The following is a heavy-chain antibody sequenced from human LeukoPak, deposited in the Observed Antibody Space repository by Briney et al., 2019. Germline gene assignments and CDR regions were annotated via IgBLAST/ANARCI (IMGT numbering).Heavy chain of an antibody. Sequence: MASETLSLTGTVSGGSVSSSSYYWGWIRQPPGKGLEWIGYIYYSGSTNYNPSLKSRVTISVDTSKNQFSLKLRSVTAADTAVYYCARGSLIVKGSDKGSFDYWGQGTLVTVSS. J-gene: IGHJ4*02. CDR2: IYYSGST. V-gene: IGHV4-61*01. CDR3: ARGSLIVKGSDKGSFDY. D-gene: IGHD3-22*01. CDR1: GGSVSSSSYY.